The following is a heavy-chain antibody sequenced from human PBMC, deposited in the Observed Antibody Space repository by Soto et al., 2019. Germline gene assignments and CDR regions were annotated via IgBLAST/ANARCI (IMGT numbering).Heavy chain of an antibody. V-gene: IGHV3-7*01. Sequence: GGSLRLSCAASGFPFSNSWMDWVRQAPGKGLEWVANISPDGRQRYYRDSVKGRFTVSRANADNSVYLQMNSLRVDDTAVYFCSWRLDYWGQGTLVTVSS. J-gene: IGHJ4*02. CDR2: ISPDGRQR. CDR3: SWRLDY. CDR1: GFPFSNSW.